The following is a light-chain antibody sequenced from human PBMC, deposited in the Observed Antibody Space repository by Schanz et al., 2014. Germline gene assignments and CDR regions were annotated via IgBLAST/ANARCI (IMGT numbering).Light chain of an antibody. J-gene: IGLJ3*02. CDR2: EVS. V-gene: IGLV2-18*02. CDR1: SSDVGSYNR. CDR3: ISYTSSRTKGV. Sequence: QSALTQPPSVSGSPGQSVTISCIGTSSDVGSYNRVSWYQQPPGTAPKLMIYEVSERPSGVPDRFSGSKSGNTASLTISGLQPEDEADYYCISYTSSRTKGVFGGGTKLTVL.